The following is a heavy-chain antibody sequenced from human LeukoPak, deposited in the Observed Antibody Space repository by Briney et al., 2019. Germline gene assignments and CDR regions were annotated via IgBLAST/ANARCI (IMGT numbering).Heavy chain of an antibody. CDR3: ARGRVTTVTTRLTPAYSSARSKAEYFQH. D-gene: IGHD4-17*01. CDR1: GGSFSGYY. V-gene: IGHV4-34*01. J-gene: IGHJ1*01. Sequence: PSETLSLTCAVYGGSFSGYYWSWIRQPPGKGLEWIGEINHSGSTNYNPSLKSRVTISVDTSKNQFSLKLSSVTAADTAVYYCARGRVTTVTTRLTPAYSSARSKAEYFQHWGQGTLVTVSS. CDR2: INHSGST.